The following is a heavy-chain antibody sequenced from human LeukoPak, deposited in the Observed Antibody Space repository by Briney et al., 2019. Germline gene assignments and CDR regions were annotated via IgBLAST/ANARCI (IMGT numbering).Heavy chain of an antibody. J-gene: IGHJ3*02. D-gene: IGHD3-3*01. CDR1: GGSISSGSYY. Sequence: PSETLSLTCTVSGGSISSGSYYWNWIRQPAGKGLEWIGRIYRSGSTNYNPSLKSRATISVDTSKNQFSLRLSSVTAADTAVYYCAREETKFLEWLDGFDIWGQGTMVTVSS. CDR2: IYRSGST. V-gene: IGHV4-61*02. CDR3: AREETKFLEWLDGFDI.